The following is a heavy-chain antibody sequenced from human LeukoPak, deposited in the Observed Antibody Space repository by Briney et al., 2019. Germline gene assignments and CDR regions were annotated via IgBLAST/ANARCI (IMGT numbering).Heavy chain of an antibody. J-gene: IGHJ4*02. CDR3: ARALSYSSPIDY. V-gene: IGHV4-59*01. CDR2: IYYSGST. Sequence: SETLSLTCTVSGGSISSYYWSWIRQPPGKGLEWFGYIYYSGSTNYNPSLKSRVTISVDTSKNQFSLKLSCVTAADTAVYYCARALSYSSPIDYWGQGTLVTVSS. CDR1: GGSISSYY. D-gene: IGHD6-13*01.